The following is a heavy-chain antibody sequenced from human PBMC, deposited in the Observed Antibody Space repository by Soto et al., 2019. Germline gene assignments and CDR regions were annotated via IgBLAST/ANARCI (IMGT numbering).Heavy chain of an antibody. CDR3: ARKRAIAARQGWEDYFDY. J-gene: IGHJ4*02. CDR1: GGSISSSSYY. Sequence: ASETLSLTCTVSGGSISSSSYYWGWIRQPPGKGPEWIGSIYYSGSTYYNPSLKSRVTISVDTSKNQFSLKLSSVTAADTAVYYCARKRAIAARQGWEDYFDYWGQGTLVTVSS. V-gene: IGHV4-39*01. CDR2: IYYSGST. D-gene: IGHD6-6*01.